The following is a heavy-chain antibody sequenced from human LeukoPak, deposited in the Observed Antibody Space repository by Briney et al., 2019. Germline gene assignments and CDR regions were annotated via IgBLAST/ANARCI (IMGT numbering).Heavy chain of an antibody. CDR3: ARDSGSYSFDY. Sequence: SETLSLTCTVSGGSISSSSYYWGWIRQPPGKGLEWIGSIYYSGSTYYNPSLKSRVTISVDTSKNQFSLKLSSVTAADTAVYYCARDSGSYSFDYWGQGTLVTVSS. J-gene: IGHJ4*02. CDR2: IYYSGST. CDR1: GGSISSSSYY. D-gene: IGHD1-26*01. V-gene: IGHV4-39*07.